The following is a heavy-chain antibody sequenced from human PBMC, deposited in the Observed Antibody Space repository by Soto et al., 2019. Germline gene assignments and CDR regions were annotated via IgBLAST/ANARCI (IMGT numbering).Heavy chain of an antibody. V-gene: IGHV5-10-1*01. CDR3: ARRGPYYDFWSAQRDDYYGMDV. D-gene: IGHD3-3*01. CDR1: GYTFTSYW. Sequence: KVSCKASGYTFTSYWISWVRQMPGKGLEWMGRIDPSDSYTNYSPSFQGHVTISADKSISTAYLQWSSLKASDTAMYYCARRGPYYDFWSAQRDDYYGMDVWGQGTTVTVSS. CDR2: IDPSDSYT. J-gene: IGHJ6*02.